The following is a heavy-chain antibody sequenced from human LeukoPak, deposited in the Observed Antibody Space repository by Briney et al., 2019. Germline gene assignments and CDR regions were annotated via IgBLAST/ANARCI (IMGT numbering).Heavy chain of an antibody. CDR1: GFTFSSYA. CDR3: ATSGGSYWS. CDR2: ISGSSGST. D-gene: IGHD1-26*01. J-gene: IGHJ5*02. V-gene: IGHV3-23*01. Sequence: PGGSLRLSCAASGFTFSSYAMNWVRQAPGKGLEWVSSISGSSGSTYYADSVKGRFTISRENSKNTLYLQMNSLRAEDTAVYYCATSGGSYWSWGQGTLVTVSS.